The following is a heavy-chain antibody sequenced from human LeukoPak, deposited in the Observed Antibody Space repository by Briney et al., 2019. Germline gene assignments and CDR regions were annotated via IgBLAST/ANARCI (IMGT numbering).Heavy chain of an antibody. J-gene: IGHJ5*02. Sequence: SQTLSLTCTVSGGSISSGDYYWSWIRQPPGTGLEWIGYIYYSGSTYYNPSLKSRVTISVDTSKNQFSLKLSSVTAADTAVYYCARDLIFHYYGSGSYSNWFDPWGQGTLVTVSS. D-gene: IGHD3-10*01. CDR2: IYYSGST. CDR1: GGSISSGDYY. V-gene: IGHV4-30-4*01. CDR3: ARDLIFHYYGSGSYSNWFDP.